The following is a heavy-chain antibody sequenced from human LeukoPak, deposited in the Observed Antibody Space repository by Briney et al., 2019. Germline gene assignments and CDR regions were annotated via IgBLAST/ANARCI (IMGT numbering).Heavy chain of an antibody. Sequence: GGSLSLSLAASGFTFSSFWWSWVRQAQGKGRGWGANIKQDGSEKYYVDSVKGRFTISRDNAKNSLYLQMNSLRAEDTAVYYCARDPYDFYSYYYMDVWGKGTTVTVSS. CDR1: GFTFSSFW. CDR3: ARDPYDFYSYYYMDV. V-gene: IGHV3-7*01. D-gene: IGHD3-3*01. CDR2: IKQDGSEK. J-gene: IGHJ6*03.